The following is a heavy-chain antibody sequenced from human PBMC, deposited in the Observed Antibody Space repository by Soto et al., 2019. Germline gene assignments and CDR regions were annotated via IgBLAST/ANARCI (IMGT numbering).Heavy chain of an antibody. D-gene: IGHD1-7*01. CDR3: ATGVIGTSGDYYYGMDV. Sequence: PGGSLRLACAASGFTFSDHYMDWVRQAPGKGLEWVGRSRNRANSYTTEYAASVKDRFTISRDNSKNSLYLQMSSLRTEDTAVYYCATGVIGTSGDYYYGMDVWGQGTTVTVSS. CDR1: GFTFSDHY. J-gene: IGHJ6*02. V-gene: IGHV3-72*01. CDR2: SRNRANSYTT.